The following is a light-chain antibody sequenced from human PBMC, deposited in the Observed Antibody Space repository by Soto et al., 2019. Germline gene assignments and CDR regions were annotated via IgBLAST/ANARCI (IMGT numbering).Light chain of an antibody. CDR3: QQRSNWFT. V-gene: IGKV3-11*01. CDR2: DAS. J-gene: IGKJ3*01. CDR1: QSVSGF. Sequence: DIVLTQSPDSLSLSPVERATLSCRASQSVSGFLAWYQQKRGQAPRLLIYDASKRATGIPARFSGSGSGTDFTLTISSLEPEDSAVYYCQQRSNWFTFGQGTKVDIK.